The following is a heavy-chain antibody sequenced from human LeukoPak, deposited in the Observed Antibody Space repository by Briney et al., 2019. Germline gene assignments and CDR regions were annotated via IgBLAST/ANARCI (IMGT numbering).Heavy chain of an antibody. CDR1: GGSISSGGYY. D-gene: IGHD1-26*01. J-gene: IGHJ4*02. Sequence: SETLSLTCTVSGGSISSGGYYWSWIRQHPGKGLEWIGYIYYSGSTYYNPSLKSRVTISVDTSKNQFPLKLSSVTAADTAVYYCARDQVGATDYWGQGTLVTVSS. CDR3: ARDQVGATDY. CDR2: IYYSGST. V-gene: IGHV4-31*03.